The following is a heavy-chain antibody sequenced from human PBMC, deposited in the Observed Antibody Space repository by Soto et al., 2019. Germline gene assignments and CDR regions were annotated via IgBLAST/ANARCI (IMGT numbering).Heavy chain of an antibody. CDR2: ISAYNGNT. CDR1: GYTFTSYG. J-gene: IGHJ6*02. V-gene: IGHV1-18*01. D-gene: IGHD2-2*01. CDR3: ARDADCSSTSCYPYYYYYGMDV. Sequence: ASVKVCCKASGYTFTSYGISWVRQAPGQGLEWMGWISAYNGNTNYAQKLQGRVTMTTDTSTSTAYMELRSLRSDDTAVYYCARDADCSSTSCYPYYYYYGMDVWGQGTTVTVS.